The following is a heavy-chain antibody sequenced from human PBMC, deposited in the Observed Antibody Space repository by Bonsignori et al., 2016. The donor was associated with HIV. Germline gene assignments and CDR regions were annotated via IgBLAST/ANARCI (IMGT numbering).Heavy chain of an antibody. Sequence: QVQLQESGPRLVKPSQTLSLTCTVSGGSISSGGDYWTWIRQHPGKGLEWIGYINYRGSTYYNQSLKSRSIISVDTSKNQFSLKLTSVTAADTAVYSCARGDCTRTSCPLDYWGQGTLVTVSS. CDR3: ARGDCTRTSCPLDY. J-gene: IGHJ4*02. CDR2: INYRGST. D-gene: IGHD2-2*01. CDR1: GGSISSGGDY. V-gene: IGHV4-31*03.